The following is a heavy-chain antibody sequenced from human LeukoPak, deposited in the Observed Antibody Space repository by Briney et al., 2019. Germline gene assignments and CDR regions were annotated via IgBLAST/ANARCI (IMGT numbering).Heavy chain of an antibody. D-gene: IGHD3-10*01. Sequence: GGSLRLSCAASGFTFSSYSMNWVRQAPGKGLEWVSSISSSSSSIYYADSVKGRFTISRDNAKNSLYLQMNSLRAEDTAVYYCARQGMVREIITRYYSGMDVWGQGTTVTVSS. CDR3: ARQGMVREIITRYYSGMDV. CDR1: GFTFSSYS. J-gene: IGHJ6*02. V-gene: IGHV3-21*06. CDR2: ISSSSSSI.